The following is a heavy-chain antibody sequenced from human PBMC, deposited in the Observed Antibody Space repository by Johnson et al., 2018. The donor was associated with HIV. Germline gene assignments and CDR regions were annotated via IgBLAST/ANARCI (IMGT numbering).Heavy chain of an antibody. V-gene: IGHV3-30*04. CDR3: TRLGSGWGGDI. J-gene: IGHJ3*02. CDR2: ISYDGSNK. D-gene: IGHD6-19*01. Sequence: QVQLMESGGGVVQPGRSLRLSCAASGFTFNSYAMHWVRQAPGKGLEWVAIISYDGSNKYYADSVKGRFTISRDNSKNSLYLQMNSLRAEDTAMYYCTRLGSGWGGDIWGQGTMITVSS. CDR1: GFTFNSYA.